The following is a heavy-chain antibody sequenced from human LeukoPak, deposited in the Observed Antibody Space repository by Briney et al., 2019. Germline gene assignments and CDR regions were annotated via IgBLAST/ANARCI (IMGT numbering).Heavy chain of an antibody. V-gene: IGHV1-24*01. Sequence: ASVKVSCKVSGYTLTELSMHWVRQAPGKRLEWMGGFDPEDGETIYAQKFQGRVTMTEDTSTDTAYMELSSLRSEDTAVYYCATGNIAVAGDFDYWGQGTLVTVSS. CDR3: ATGNIAVAGDFDY. CDR1: GYTLTELS. J-gene: IGHJ4*02. CDR2: FDPEDGET. D-gene: IGHD6-19*01.